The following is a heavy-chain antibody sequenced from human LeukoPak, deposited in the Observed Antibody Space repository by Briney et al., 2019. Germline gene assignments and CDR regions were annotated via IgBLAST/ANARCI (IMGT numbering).Heavy chain of an antibody. CDR3: ARGGGYSYGSFDY. D-gene: IGHD5-18*01. CDR2: INRDGSST. Sequence: GGSLRLSCAASGIIFSNYWMHWVRQAPGKGLVWVSRINRDGSSTSCADSVKGRFTISRDNAKNTLYLQMDSLRAEDTAVYYCARGGGYSYGSFDYWDQGTLVTVSS. J-gene: IGHJ4*02. CDR1: GIIFSNYW. V-gene: IGHV3-74*01.